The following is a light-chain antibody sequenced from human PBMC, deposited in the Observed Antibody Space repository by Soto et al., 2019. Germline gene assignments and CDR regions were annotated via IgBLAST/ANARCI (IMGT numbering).Light chain of an antibody. J-gene: IGLJ1*01. CDR3: SSYTSTSALV. Sequence: QSALTQPASVSGSPGQSITISCTGTTNDIGGYKYVSWYQQHPGKAPKLIIFEVTNRPSGVSNRFSGSKSGNTASLTISGLQAEDEADFYCSSYTSTSALVFGTGTKLT. CDR2: EVT. CDR1: TNDIGGYKY. V-gene: IGLV2-14*01.